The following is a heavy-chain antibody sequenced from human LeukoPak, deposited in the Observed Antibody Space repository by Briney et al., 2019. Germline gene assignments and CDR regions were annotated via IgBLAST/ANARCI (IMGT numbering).Heavy chain of an antibody. CDR1: GYSFTTYW. V-gene: IGHV5-51*01. CDR3: VRRTYMGYWYLDL. J-gene: IGHJ2*01. CDR2: IYPGDSDT. Sequence: GESLKISCKGSGYSFTTYWIGWVRQMPGKGLEWMGIIYPGDSDTRYSPSFQGQVTISADKSISTAYLQWSSLKASDTAMYYCVRRTYMGYWYLDLWGRGTLVTVSS. D-gene: IGHD3-16*01.